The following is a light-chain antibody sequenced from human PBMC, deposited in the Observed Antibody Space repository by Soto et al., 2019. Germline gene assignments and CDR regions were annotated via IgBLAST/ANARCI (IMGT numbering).Light chain of an antibody. Sequence: IQLTQSPSSLSSSVGDRVTLTCRASQSISSWLAWYQQKPGKAPKLLIYDASSLESGVPSRFSGSGSGTEFTLTISSLQPDDFATYYCQQYNSYSLTFGGGTKV. CDR3: QQYNSYSLT. CDR2: DAS. J-gene: IGKJ4*01. V-gene: IGKV1-5*01. CDR1: QSISSW.